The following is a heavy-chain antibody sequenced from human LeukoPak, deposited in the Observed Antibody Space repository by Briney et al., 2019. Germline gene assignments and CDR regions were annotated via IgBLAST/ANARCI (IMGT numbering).Heavy chain of an antibody. J-gene: IGHJ6*03. Sequence: GASVKVSCKASGYTFTSYGISWVRQAPGQGLEWMGWISAYNGHSNYAQKLQGRVTMTTDTSTNTTYMELRTLRSDDTAVYYCARRSPYYYYYMDVWGKGTTVTVSS. CDR3: ARRSPYYYYYMDV. V-gene: IGHV1-18*01. CDR1: GYTFTSYG. D-gene: IGHD3-10*01. CDR2: ISAYNGHS.